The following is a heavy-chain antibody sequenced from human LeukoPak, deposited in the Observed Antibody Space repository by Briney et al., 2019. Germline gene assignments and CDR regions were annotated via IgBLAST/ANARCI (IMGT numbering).Heavy chain of an antibody. Sequence: GGSLRLSCAASGFTFSTYAMHWVRQAPGKGLEYVSAISSNGDSTYYANSVKGRFTISRDNAKNSLSLQMSSLRAEDTAVYYCASQMGLEYWGQGALVTVSS. V-gene: IGHV3-64*01. CDR1: GFTFSTYA. J-gene: IGHJ4*02. CDR2: ISSNGDST. CDR3: ASQMGLEY. D-gene: IGHD2-8*01.